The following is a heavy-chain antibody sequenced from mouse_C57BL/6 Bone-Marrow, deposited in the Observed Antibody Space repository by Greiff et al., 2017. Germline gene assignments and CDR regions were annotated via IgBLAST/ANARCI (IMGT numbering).Heavy chain of an antibody. CDR3: ARPRWSSPYYFDY. V-gene: IGHV1-54*01. D-gene: IGHD1-1*01. J-gene: IGHJ2*01. CDR1: GYAFTNYL. CDR2: INPGSGGT. Sequence: QVQLQQSGAELVRPGTSVKVSCKASGYAFTNYLIEWVKQRPGQGLEWIGVINPGSGGTNYNEKFKGKATLTADKSSSTAYMQLSSLTSEDSAVYFCARPRWSSPYYFDYWGQGTTLTVSS.